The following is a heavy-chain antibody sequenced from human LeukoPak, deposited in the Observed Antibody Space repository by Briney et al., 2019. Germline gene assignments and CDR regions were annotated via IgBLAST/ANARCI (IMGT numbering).Heavy chain of an antibody. Sequence: PSETLSLTCTVSGGSISSSSYYWGWIRQPPGKGLEWIGSIYYSGSTYYNPSLKSRVTISVDTSKNQFSLKLSSVTAADTAVYYCARDQLQLGYFDYWGQGTLVTVSS. CDR2: IYYSGST. J-gene: IGHJ4*02. CDR3: ARDQLQLGYFDY. V-gene: IGHV4-39*07. D-gene: IGHD6-13*01. CDR1: GGSISSSSYY.